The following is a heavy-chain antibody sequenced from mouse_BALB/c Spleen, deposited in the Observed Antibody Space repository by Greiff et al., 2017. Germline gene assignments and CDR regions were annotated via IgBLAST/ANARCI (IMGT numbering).Heavy chain of an antibody. V-gene: IGHV2-9*02. J-gene: IGHJ4*01. CDR2: IWAGGST. CDR1: GYSLTSYG. Sequence: VQGVESGPGLVAPSQSLSITCTASGYSLTSYGVHWVRQPPGKGLEWLGVIWAGGSTNYNSAIKSRLSISKDNSTSQVFLKMNSLQTDDTAMYYCARGRENYYAMDYWGQGTSVTVSS. CDR3: ARGRENYYAMDY. D-gene: IGHD3-3*01.